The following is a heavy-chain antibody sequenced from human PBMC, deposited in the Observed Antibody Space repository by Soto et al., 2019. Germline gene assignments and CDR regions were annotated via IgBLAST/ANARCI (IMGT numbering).Heavy chain of an antibody. CDR2: IYYSGST. D-gene: IGHD2-15*01. Sequence: QLQLQESGPGLVKPSETLSLTCTVSGGSISSSSYYWGWIRQPPGRGLEWIGSIYYSGSTYYNASLKSRVTISVDTSKNQFSLKLSSVIAADTTVYFCARSNEDTVAVGGWFDPWGQGTLFTVSS. CDR1: GGSISSSSYY. CDR3: ARSNEDTVAVGGWFDP. J-gene: IGHJ5*02. V-gene: IGHV4-39*01.